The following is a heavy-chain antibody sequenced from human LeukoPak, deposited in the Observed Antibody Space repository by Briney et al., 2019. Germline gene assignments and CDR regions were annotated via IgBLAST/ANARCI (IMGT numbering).Heavy chain of an antibody. CDR1: GFTFSSYG. V-gene: IGHV3-30*18. D-gene: IGHD1-26*01. CDR3: AKVSYRMSKISPLIVGATRIHTYYYYGMDV. J-gene: IGHJ6*02. CDR2: ISYDGSNK. Sequence: GGSLRLSCAASGFTFSSYGMHWVRQAPGKGLEWVAVISYDGSNKYYADSVKGRFTISRDNSKNTLYLQMNSLRAEDTAVYYCAKVSYRMSKISPLIVGATRIHTYYYYGMDVWGQGTTVTVSS.